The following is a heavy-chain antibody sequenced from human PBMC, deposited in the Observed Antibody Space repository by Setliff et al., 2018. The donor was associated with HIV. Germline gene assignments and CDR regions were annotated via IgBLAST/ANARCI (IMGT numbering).Heavy chain of an antibody. CDR1: GFTFSGSA. CDR3: TREAEAGDYYYYMDV. J-gene: IGHJ6*03. Sequence: GGSLRLSCAGSGFTFSGSALNWVRQASGKGLEWVGRIRSKANSYATEYAASVKGRFTVSRDDSKNTAHLQMDSLKSEDTAVYYCTREAEAGDYYYYMDVWGKGTTVTVSS. D-gene: IGHD6-19*01. CDR2: IRSKANSYAT. V-gene: IGHV3-73*01.